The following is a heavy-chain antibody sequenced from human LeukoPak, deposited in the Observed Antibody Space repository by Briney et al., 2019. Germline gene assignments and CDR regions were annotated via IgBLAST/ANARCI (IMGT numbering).Heavy chain of an antibody. D-gene: IGHD3-22*01. Sequence: GGSLRLSCTASGFTFGNYALSWFRQAPGKGLECVAFIRSKTYRGTTEYAASVKGRFTISRDDSKSIAYLQMNSLKTEDTAVYYCARANSFDSSGYYFDYWGQGTLVTVSS. J-gene: IGHJ4*02. CDR1: GFTFGNYA. CDR2: IRSKTYRGTT. V-gene: IGHV3-49*03. CDR3: ARANSFDSSGYYFDY.